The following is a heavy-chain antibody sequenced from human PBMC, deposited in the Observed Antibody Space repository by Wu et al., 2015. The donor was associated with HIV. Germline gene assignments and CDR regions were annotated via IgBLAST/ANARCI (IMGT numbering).Heavy chain of an antibody. J-gene: IGHJ4*02. CDR3: AAGSYCGGDCYSTLDY. D-gene: IGHD2-21*02. Sequence: QVQLVQSGAEVKKPGSSVKVSCKASGGTFSSYTISWVRQAPGQGLEWMGGIIPIFGTANYAQKFQGRVTITTDESTSTAYMELSSLRSEDTAVYYCAAGSYCGGDCYSTLDYWGQETLVTVSS. CDR2: IIPIFGTA. CDR1: GGTFSSYT. V-gene: IGHV1-69*05.